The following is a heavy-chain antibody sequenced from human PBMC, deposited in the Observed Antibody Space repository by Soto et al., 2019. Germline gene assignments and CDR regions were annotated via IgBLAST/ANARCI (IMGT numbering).Heavy chain of an antibody. CDR3: ARHRGETGTYAQYLDY. Sequence: PSETLSLTCTVSGGSISSSSYYCGWVRQPPGKGLEWIGAISYRWSTYHNPSLRSRVTISVDTSKSQFSLDLTSVTAPDTPVYYCARHRGETGTYAQYLDYWGQGTLVTVCS. D-gene: IGHD1-1*01. J-gene: IGHJ4*02. CDR1: GGSISSSSYY. V-gene: IGHV4-39*01. CDR2: ISYRWST.